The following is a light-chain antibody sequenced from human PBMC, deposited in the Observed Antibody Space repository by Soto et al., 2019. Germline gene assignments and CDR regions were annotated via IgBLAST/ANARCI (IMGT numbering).Light chain of an antibody. CDR1: QSISSW. J-gene: IGKJ5*01. V-gene: IGKV1-5*03. CDR3: QQYNSPIT. CDR2: KAS. Sequence: DIQMTQSPSTLSASVGDRVTITCRASQSISSWVAWYQQKPGKGPKLLIYKASHLESGVPSRFSGSGSGTEFTLTISSLQPGDFATYYCQQYNSPITFGQGTRLEI.